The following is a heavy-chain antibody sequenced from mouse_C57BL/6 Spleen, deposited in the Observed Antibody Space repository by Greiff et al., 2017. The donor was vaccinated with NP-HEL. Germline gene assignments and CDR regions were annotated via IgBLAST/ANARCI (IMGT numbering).Heavy chain of an antibody. CDR3: ARWVYYDYDGYAMDY. V-gene: IGHV1-55*01. D-gene: IGHD2-4*01. Sequence: QVQLQQPGAELVKPGASVKMSCKASGYTFTSYWITWVKQRPGQGLEWIGDIYPGSGSTNYNEKFKSKATLTVDTSSSTAYMQLSSLTSEDSAVYYCARWVYYDYDGYAMDYWGQGTSVTVSS. J-gene: IGHJ4*01. CDR1: GYTFTSYW. CDR2: IYPGSGST.